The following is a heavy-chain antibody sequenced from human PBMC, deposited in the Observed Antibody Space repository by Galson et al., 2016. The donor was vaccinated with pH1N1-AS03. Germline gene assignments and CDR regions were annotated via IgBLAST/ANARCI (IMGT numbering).Heavy chain of an antibody. CDR1: AGSISTYY. CDR2: IYFSGRT. D-gene: IGHD2-2*01. J-gene: IGHJ4*02. CDR3: SRVRSEWLGVNSSWYGIDS. Sequence: SETLSLTCTVSAGSISTYYWTWIRQPPGRGLEWIGYIYFSGRTNCSPSLKSRANISLDRSRNQFSLNLNSVTAADTAVCYCSRVRSEWLGVNSSWYGIDSWGQGTLVTVSS. V-gene: IGHV4-59*01.